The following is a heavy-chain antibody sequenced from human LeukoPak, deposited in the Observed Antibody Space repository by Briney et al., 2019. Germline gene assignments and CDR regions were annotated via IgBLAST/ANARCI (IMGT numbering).Heavy chain of an antibody. D-gene: IGHD6-19*01. CDR2: IGNIGYGI. CDR3: ATIAVAGTFADY. CDR1: GFIFSDYY. J-gene: IGHJ4*02. V-gene: IGHV3-11*04. Sequence: PGGSLRLSCAASGFIFSDYYMSWIRQSPGKALEWVASIGNIGYGISYADSVKGRFTISRDNAKNSLYLQMNSLRAEDTAVYYCATIAVAGTFADYWGQGTLVTVSS.